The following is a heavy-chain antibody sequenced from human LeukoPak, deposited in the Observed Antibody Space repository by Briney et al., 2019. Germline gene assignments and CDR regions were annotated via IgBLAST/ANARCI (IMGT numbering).Heavy chain of an antibody. CDR1: GGTFSSYP. CDR2: IIPIFGTA. D-gene: IGHD3-3*01. V-gene: IGHV1-69*05. J-gene: IGHJ4*02. Sequence: SVKDSFKASGGTFSSYPISALRQAPGQGLEWMGVIIPIFGTANYAQKFQGRVTIITDESTSTAYMELSSLRSEDTAVYYCARGPFGVVTFFDYWGQGTLVTVSS. CDR3: ARGPFGVVTFFDY.